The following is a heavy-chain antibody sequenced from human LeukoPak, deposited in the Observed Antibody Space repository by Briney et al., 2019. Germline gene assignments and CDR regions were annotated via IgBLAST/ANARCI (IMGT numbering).Heavy chain of an antibody. V-gene: IGHV1-69*05. Sequence: SVTVSYKASGGTFSSYAISWVRQAPGQGLEWMGGIIPIFGTANYAQKFQGRVTITTDESTSTAYMELSSLRSEDTAVYYCARVGGRIAAAGTYYYYYYMDVWGKGTTVTVSS. CDR2: IIPIFGTA. D-gene: IGHD6-13*01. CDR1: GGTFSSYA. CDR3: ARVGGRIAAAGTYYYYYYMDV. J-gene: IGHJ6*03.